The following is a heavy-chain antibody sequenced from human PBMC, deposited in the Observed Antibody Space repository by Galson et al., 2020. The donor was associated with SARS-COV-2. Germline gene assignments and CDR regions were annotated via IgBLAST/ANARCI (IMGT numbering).Heavy chain of an antibody. Sequence: SETLSLTCSVSGGAMNSNSYYWSWIRQSPGKGLQLIGYIHNSGNTNYNPSLKSRVTISVDTSKNQFSLKLTSVTAADTAVYYCARAPYGDTFDYWGQGTLVTVSS. V-gene: IGHV4-61*01. CDR3: ARAPYGDTFDY. D-gene: IGHD4-17*01. CDR2: IHNSGNT. CDR1: GGAMNSNSYY. J-gene: IGHJ4*02.